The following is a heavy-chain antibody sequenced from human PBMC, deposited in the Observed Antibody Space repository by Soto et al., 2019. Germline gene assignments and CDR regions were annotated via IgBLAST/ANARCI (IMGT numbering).Heavy chain of an antibody. D-gene: IGHD6-13*01. CDR1: GGSISSSSYY. Sequence: SETLSLTCTVSGGSISSSSYYWGWIRQPPGKGLEWIGSIYYSGNTYYNQSLKSQITISVDTSKNQFSLKLSSETAAVTAVYYFAKPGIAAAGLGAFDIWGQGTMVTVSS. CDR2: IYYSGNT. CDR3: AKPGIAAAGLGAFDI. V-gene: IGHV4-39*01. J-gene: IGHJ3*02.